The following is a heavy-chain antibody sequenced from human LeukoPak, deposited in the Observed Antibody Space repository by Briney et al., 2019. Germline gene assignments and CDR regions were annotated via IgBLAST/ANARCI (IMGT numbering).Heavy chain of an antibody. Sequence: GGSLRLSCAASGFTFSSYGMHWVRQAPGKGLEWVAVISYDGSNKYYADSVKGRFTISRDDSKNTLYLQMNSLRAEDTAVYYCAKRAGSTTYYDFWSGYHPAWPLDYWGQGTLVTVSS. CDR1: GFTFSSYG. CDR2: ISYDGSNK. CDR3: AKRAGSTTYYDFWSGYHPAWPLDY. D-gene: IGHD3-3*01. J-gene: IGHJ4*02. V-gene: IGHV3-30*18.